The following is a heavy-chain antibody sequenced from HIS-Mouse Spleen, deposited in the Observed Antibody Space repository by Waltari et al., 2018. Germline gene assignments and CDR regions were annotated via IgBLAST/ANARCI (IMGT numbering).Heavy chain of an antibody. J-gene: IGHJ2*01. V-gene: IGHV4-39*07. CDR2: IYYSRRT. CDR3: AREIPYSSSWYDWYFDL. CDR1: GGSISSSSYY. D-gene: IGHD6-13*01. Sequence: QLQLQESGPGLVKPSETLSLTCTVSGGSISSSSYYWGWIRQPPGKGLEWIGSIYYSRRTSHNPCLKSRVTIAGDTSKKQFSLKLSSVTAADTAVYYCAREIPYSSSWYDWYFDLWGRGTLVTVSS.